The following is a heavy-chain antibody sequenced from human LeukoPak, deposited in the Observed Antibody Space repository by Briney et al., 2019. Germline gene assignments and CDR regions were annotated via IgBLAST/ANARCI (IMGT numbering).Heavy chain of an antibody. J-gene: IGHJ4*02. CDR1: GYTFTGYY. CDR2: INPNSGGT. V-gene: IGHV1-2*02. CDR3: ARDRGDSGWNFDY. D-gene: IGHD5-12*01. Sequence: GASVKVSCKSSGYTFTGYYMHWVRQAPGQGLEWMGWINPNSGGTNYAQKFQGRVTITRDTSISTAYMELSRLRSDDTAVYYCARDRGDSGWNFDYWGQGTLVTVSS.